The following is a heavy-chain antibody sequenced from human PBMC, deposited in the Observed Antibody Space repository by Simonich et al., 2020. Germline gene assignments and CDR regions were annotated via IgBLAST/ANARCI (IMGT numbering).Heavy chain of an antibody. CDR1: GYTFTGYY. V-gene: IGHV1-2*02. J-gene: IGHJ4*02. D-gene: IGHD3-22*01. CDR2: INPNSGGT. Sequence: QVQLVQSGAEVKKPGASVKVSCKASGYTFTGYYMHWVRQAPGQGLEWMGWINPNSGGTNYAQKFQGRVTMTRDTSISTAYMELSRLRSDDTAVYYCVRSTPKPRTYDSSGYYFDYWGQGTLVTVSS. CDR3: VRSTPKPRTYDSSGYYFDY.